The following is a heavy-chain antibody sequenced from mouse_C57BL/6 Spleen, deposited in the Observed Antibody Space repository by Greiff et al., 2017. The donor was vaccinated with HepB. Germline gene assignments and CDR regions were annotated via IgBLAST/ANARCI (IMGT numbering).Heavy chain of an antibody. Sequence: QVQLQQPGAELVKPGASVKLSCKASGYTFTSYWMHWVKQRPGQGLEWIGMIHPNSGSTNYNEKFKSKATLTVDKSSSTAYMQLSSLTSEDSAVYYCARSRAYSSYEGFACWGKGTLVTVSA. D-gene: IGHD2-5*01. CDR3: ARSRAYSSYEGFAC. V-gene: IGHV1-64*01. CDR2: IHPNSGST. CDR1: GYTFTSYW. J-gene: IGHJ3*01.